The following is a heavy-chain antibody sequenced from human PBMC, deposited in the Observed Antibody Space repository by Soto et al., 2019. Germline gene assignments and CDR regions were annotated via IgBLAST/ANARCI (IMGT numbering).Heavy chain of an antibody. CDR3: AAANLRYFDWLQSGYYYGMDV. CDR1: GYTLTELS. J-gene: IGHJ6*02. V-gene: IGHV1-24*01. Sequence: ASVKVSCKVSGYTLTELSMHWVRQAPGKGLEWMGGFDPEDGETIYAQKFQGRVTMTEDTSTDTAYMELSSLRSEDTAVYYCAAANLRYFDWLQSGYYYGMDVWGQGTTVTVSS. CDR2: FDPEDGET. D-gene: IGHD3-9*01.